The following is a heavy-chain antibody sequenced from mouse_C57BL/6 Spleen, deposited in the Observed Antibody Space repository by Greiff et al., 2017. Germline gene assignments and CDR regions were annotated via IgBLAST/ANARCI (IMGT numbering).Heavy chain of an antibody. V-gene: IGHV5-17*01. D-gene: IGHD2-1*01. CDR3: AYGNYDWYFDV. J-gene: IGHJ1*03. CDR2: ISSGSSTI. Sequence: EVKVVESGGGLVKPGGSLKLSCAASGFTFSDYGMHWVRQAPEKGLEWVAYISSGSSTIYYADTVKGRFTISRDHAKNTLFLQMTSLRSEDTAMYYCAYGNYDWYFDVWGTGTTVTVSS. CDR1: GFTFSDYG.